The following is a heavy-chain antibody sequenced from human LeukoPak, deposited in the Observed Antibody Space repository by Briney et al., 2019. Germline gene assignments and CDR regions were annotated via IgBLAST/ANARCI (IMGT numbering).Heavy chain of an antibody. Sequence: GGSLRLSCAASGFTFSTYTMNWVRQAPGKGLEWVSSISSSSIYIYYADSLRGRFTISRDNSKNSLYLQMNSLRAEDTAVYYCANHLACGSTSCPPFDYWGQGTLVTVSS. J-gene: IGHJ4*02. CDR3: ANHLACGSTSCPPFDY. D-gene: IGHD2-2*01. CDR2: ISSSSIYI. V-gene: IGHV3-21*01. CDR1: GFTFSTYT.